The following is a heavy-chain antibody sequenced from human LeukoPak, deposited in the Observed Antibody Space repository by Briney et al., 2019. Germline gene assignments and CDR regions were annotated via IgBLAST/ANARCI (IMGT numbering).Heavy chain of an antibody. CDR1: GGSFSGYY. CDR2: INHSGST. V-gene: IGHV4-34*01. CDR3: AREANVLERFGESSN. D-gene: IGHD3-16*01. Sequence: SETLSLTCAVYGGSFSGYYWSWIRQPPGKGLEWIGEINHSGSTNYNPSLKSRVTISVDTSKNQFSLKLSSVTAADTAVYYCAREANVLERFGESSNWGQGTLVTVSS. J-gene: IGHJ4*02.